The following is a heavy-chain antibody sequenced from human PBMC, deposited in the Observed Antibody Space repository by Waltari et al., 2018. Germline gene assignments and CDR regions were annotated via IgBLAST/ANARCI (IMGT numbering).Heavy chain of an antibody. D-gene: IGHD6-13*01. CDR1: GGSISSGSYY. CDR2: IYTSGST. V-gene: IGHV4-61*09. CDR3: ARSLAAAGKTFDY. Sequence: QVQLQESGPGLVKPSQTLSLTCTVSGGSISSGSYYWSWIRQPAGKGLEWIGYIYTSGSTNYNPSLKSRVTISLDTSKNQFSLKLSSVTAADTAVYYCARSLAAAGKTFDYWGQGTLVTVSS. J-gene: IGHJ4*02.